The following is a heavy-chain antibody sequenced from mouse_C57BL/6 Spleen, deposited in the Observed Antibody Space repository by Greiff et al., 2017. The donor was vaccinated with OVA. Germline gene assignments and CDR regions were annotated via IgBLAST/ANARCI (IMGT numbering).Heavy chain of an antibody. Sequence: QVQLQQSGPELVKPGASVKISCKASGYSFTSYYIHWVKQRPGQGLEWIGWLYPGSGNTKYNEKFKGKATLTAETNASTAYMQHSSLRSEESAVYYGAGGDYYGSSLFAYWGQGTLVTVSA. V-gene: IGHV1-66*01. CDR3: AGGDYYGSSLFAY. D-gene: IGHD1-1*01. CDR1: GYSFTSYY. CDR2: LYPGSGNT. J-gene: IGHJ3*01.